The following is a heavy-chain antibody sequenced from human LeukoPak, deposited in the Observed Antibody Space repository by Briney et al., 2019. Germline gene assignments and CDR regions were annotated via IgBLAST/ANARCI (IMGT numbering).Heavy chain of an antibody. CDR3: ARVGYSSSWYHFDY. CDR1: GFTVSSNY. CDR2: IYSGGTT. D-gene: IGHD6-13*01. J-gene: IGHJ4*02. Sequence: GGSLRLSCAASGFTVSSNYMSWVRQAPGKGLEWVPVIYSGGTTNYADSVKGRFTISRDNSKNTLFLQMNSLRAEDTAVYYCARVGYSSSWYHFDYWGQGTLVTVSS. V-gene: IGHV3-53*01.